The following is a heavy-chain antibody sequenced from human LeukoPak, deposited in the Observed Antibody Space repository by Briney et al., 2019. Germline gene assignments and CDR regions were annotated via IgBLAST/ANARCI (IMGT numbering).Heavy chain of an antibody. J-gene: IGHJ4*02. V-gene: IGHV1-18*01. D-gene: IGHD3-9*01. CDR2: ISAYNGNT. CDR3: ARGALEGYFDWLYQVLFFDY. Sequence: ASVKVSFKASGYTFTSYGISWVRHAPGQGLEWMGWISAYNGNTNYAQKLQGRVTMTTDTSTSTAYMELRSLRSDDTAVYYCARGALEGYFDWLYQVLFFDYWGQGTLVTVSS. CDR1: GYTFTSYG.